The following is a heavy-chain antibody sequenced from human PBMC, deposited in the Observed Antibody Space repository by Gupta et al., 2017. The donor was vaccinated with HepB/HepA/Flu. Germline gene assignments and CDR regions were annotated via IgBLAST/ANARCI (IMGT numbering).Heavy chain of an antibody. D-gene: IGHD6-13*01. CDR3: ARKLVSPLADAFDI. CDR1: GFTFDDYG. J-gene: IGHJ3*02. Sequence: EVQLVESGGGVVRPGGSLRLSCAASGFTFDDYGMRWVRQAPGKGLGLVSGINWNGGSRGYSYAVKGRFTISRDNAKNSMYLQMNSLRAKDTALYYYARKLVSPLADAFDIWCQGTLVTVSS. CDR2: INWNGGSR. V-gene: IGHV3-20*04.